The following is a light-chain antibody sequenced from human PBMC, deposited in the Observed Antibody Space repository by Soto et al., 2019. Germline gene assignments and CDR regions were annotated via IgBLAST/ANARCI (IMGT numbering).Light chain of an antibody. V-gene: IGLV2-14*01. CDR1: DTDVGTFNY. J-gene: IGLJ1*01. CDR3: CSFTGSGSYV. CDR2: EVY. Sequence: QSVLTQPASVSGSPGQSITISCTGTDTDVGTFNYVSWYQQYPVKAPKTIISEVYNRPSGVSDRFSGSKSGNTASLTISGLQAEDEADYYCCSFTGSGSYVFGPGTKLTVL.